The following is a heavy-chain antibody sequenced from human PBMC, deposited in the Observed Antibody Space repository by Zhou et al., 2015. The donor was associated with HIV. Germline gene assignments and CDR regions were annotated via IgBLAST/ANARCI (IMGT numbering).Heavy chain of an antibody. Sequence: QVQLVQSGAEVKKPGASVKVSCKASGYTFTSYYMHWVRQAPGQGLEWMGIINPSGGSTSYAQKFQGRVTMTRDTSTSTVYMELSSLRSEDTAVYYCARDVPPYCGGDCYSKEPMHLFDYWAREPWSPSPQ. J-gene: IGHJ4*02. V-gene: IGHV1-46*01. CDR3: ARDVPPYCGGDCYSKEPMHLFDY. CDR2: INPSGGST. CDR1: GYTFTSYY. D-gene: IGHD2-21*02.